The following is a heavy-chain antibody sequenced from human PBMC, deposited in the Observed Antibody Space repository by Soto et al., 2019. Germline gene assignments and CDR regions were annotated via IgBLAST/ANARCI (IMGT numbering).Heavy chain of an antibody. V-gene: IGHV5-51*01. D-gene: IGHD3-16*01. CDR3: ARRTVIMNDAFDI. CDR1: GYSFTSYW. Sequence: PGESLKISCKGSGYSFTSYWIGWVRQMPGKGLEWMGIIYPGDSDTRYSPSFQGQVTTSADKSISTAYLQWSSLKASDTAMYYCARRTVIMNDAFDIWGQGTMVTASS. CDR2: IYPGDSDT. J-gene: IGHJ3*02.